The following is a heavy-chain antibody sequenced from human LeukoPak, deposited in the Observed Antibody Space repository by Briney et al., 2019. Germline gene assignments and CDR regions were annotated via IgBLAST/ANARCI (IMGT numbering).Heavy chain of an antibody. CDR2: IYPGDSDT. J-gene: IGHJ3*02. V-gene: IGHV5-51*01. CDR3: SRQGDTAMVAGAFDI. D-gene: IGHD5-18*01. CDR1: GYSFTSYW. Sequence: GESLKISCKVSGYSFTSYWIGWVRQMPGKGLEWMGIIYPGDSDTRYSPSFQGQVTISADKSITTAYLQWSSLKASDTALYYCSRQGDTAMVAGAFDIWGQGTMVTVSS.